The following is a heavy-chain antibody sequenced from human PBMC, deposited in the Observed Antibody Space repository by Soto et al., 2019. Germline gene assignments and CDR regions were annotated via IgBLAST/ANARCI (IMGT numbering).Heavy chain of an antibody. CDR3: AREKVGTTFFDN. CDR1: GFAISRGYY. V-gene: IGHV4-38-2*02. J-gene: IGHJ4*02. D-gene: IGHD1-1*01. CDR2: IYPSVRS. Sequence: LSLTCNVSGFAISRGYYWSWVRQPPGKGLEWIGSIYPSVRSYHYPSLESRLTLSIDTSKNQFTLKLASVTAADTALYYCAREKVGTTFFDNCGQGSQVTVSS.